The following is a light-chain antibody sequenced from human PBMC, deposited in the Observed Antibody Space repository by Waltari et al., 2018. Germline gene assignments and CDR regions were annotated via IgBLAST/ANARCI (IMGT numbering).Light chain of an antibody. J-gene: IGLJ1*01. CDR1: SLRSYY. CDR3: NSRDSSGNLL. Sequence: SSELTQDPAVSVALGQTVRITCQGDSLRSYYASWYQQKPGQAPVLVIYGKNNRPSGIPDRCSGSSSGNTASLTITGAQAEDEADYYCNSRDSSGNLLFGTGTKVTVL. V-gene: IGLV3-19*01. CDR2: GKN.